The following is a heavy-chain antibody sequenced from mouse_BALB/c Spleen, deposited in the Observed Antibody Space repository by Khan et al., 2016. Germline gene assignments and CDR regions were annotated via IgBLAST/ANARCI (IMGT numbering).Heavy chain of an antibody. CDR1: GYAFSRYW. CDR2: IYPGDGDT. Sequence: QVQLQQSGAELVRPGSSVKISCKASGYAFSRYWMNWVKQRPGQGLEWIGQIYPGDGDTNYNGKFKGKATLTADKSSSTAYMQLSSLTSEDSAVYFCAKLTGTRWAMDYWGQGTSVTVSS. CDR3: AKLTGTRWAMDY. J-gene: IGHJ4*01. V-gene: IGHV1-80*01. D-gene: IGHD4-1*01.